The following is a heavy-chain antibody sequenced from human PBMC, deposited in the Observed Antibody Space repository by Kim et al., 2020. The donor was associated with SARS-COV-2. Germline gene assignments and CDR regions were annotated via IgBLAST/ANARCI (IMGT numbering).Heavy chain of an antibody. CDR2: IYYSGST. J-gene: IGHJ3*02. CDR1: GGSISSSSYY. D-gene: IGHD3-22*01. V-gene: IGHV4-39*01. Sequence: SETLSLTCTVSGGSISSSSYYWGWIRQPPGKGLEWIGSIYYSGSTYYNPSLKSRVTISVDTSKNQFSLKLSSVTAADTAVYYCARHGLSVGSGYYSPIYPHDEIRDAFDIWAKGQWSPSLQ. CDR3: ARHGLSVGSGYYSPIYPHDEIRDAFDI.